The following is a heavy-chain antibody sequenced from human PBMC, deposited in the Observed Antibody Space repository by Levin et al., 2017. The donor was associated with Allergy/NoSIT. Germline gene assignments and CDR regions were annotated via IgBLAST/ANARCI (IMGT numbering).Heavy chain of an antibody. CDR1: GFTFSSNY. CDR3: AGSNKVDY. Sequence: LSLTCAASGFTFSSNYMSWVRQAPGKGLEWVSVISSGGSTYYADSVKGRFTISRDNSKNTLYLQMNSLRAEDTAVYYCAGSNKVDYWGQGTLVTVSS. V-gene: IGHV3-53*01. CDR2: ISSGGST. J-gene: IGHJ4*02. D-gene: IGHD1/OR15-1a*01.